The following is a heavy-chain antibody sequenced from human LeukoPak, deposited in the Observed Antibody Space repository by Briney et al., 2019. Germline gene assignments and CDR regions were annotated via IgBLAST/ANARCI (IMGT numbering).Heavy chain of an antibody. V-gene: IGHV3-30*18. J-gene: IGHJ1*01. CDR1: GFTFSNYG. CDR2: ISYDGSNK. Sequence: GGSLRLSCAASGFTFSNYGMHWVRQAPGKGLEWVAVISYDGSNKYYVDSVKGRFTISRDNSKNTLYLQMNSLRAEDTAVYYCAKPSGEYSSSWFPEYFQHWGQGTLVTVSS. CDR3: AKPSGEYSSSWFPEYFQH. D-gene: IGHD6-13*01.